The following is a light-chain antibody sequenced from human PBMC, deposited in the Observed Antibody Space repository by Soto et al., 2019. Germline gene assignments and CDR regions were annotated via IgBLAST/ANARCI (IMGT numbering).Light chain of an antibody. CDR1: TGAVTTGHY. CDR3: LLSYRGVGV. CDR2: DTN. J-gene: IGLJ2*01. V-gene: IGLV7-46*01. Sequence: QAVVTQDPSLTVSPGGTVTLTCGSNTGAVTTGHYPYWFQQKPGQAPRTLIYDTNNKHSWTPARFSGSLLGGKAALTLSGAQPEDEADYYCLLSYRGVGVFGGGTKLTVL.